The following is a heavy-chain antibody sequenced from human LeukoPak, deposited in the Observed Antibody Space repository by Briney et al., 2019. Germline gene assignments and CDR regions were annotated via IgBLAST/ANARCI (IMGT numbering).Heavy chain of an antibody. Sequence: SQALSLTCGISGDSVSSNSAAWNWIRQSPSRGLKWLGRTYYRSKWYNDYAISVKSRMTINADTSKNQFSLLLNSVTPEDTAVYYCASETGDAFDIWGQGTMVTVSS. CDR2: TYYRSKWYN. D-gene: IGHD3-10*01. CDR1: GDSVSSNSAA. CDR3: ASETGDAFDI. V-gene: IGHV6-1*01. J-gene: IGHJ3*02.